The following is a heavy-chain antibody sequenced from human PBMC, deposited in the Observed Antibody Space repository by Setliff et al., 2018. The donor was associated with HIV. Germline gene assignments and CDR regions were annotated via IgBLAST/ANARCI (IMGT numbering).Heavy chain of an antibody. CDR2: IHDSGTT. CDR1: GGSISNYL. Sequence: SETLSLTCTVSGGSISNYLWSWIRQTPGKGLEWIGYIHDSGTTNYNPSLKSRATISVDTSKNQFSLKLSSVTAADTAMYYCARVALLRYPEAFDIWGQGTMVTV. D-gene: IGHD3-9*01. V-gene: IGHV4-4*09. J-gene: IGHJ3*02. CDR3: ARVALLRYPEAFDI.